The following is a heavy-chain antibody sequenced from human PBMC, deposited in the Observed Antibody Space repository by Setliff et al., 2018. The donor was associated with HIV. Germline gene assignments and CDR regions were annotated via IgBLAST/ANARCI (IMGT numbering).Heavy chain of an antibody. Sequence: PSETLSLTCTVSGGSISSGSYYWSWIRQPAGKGLEWIGEINHRGSTNCNPSLKSRVSISVDTSKNQFSLKLSSVTAADTAVYYCATLKMATIYRDFDYWGQGTLVTVSS. J-gene: IGHJ4*02. CDR1: GGSISSGSYY. CDR2: INHRGST. CDR3: ATLKMATIYRDFDY. D-gene: IGHD5-12*01. V-gene: IGHV4-61*10.